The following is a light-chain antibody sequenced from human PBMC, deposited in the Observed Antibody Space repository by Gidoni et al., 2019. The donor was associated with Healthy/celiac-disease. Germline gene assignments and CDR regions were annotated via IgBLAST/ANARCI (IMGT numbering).Light chain of an antibody. CDR1: QSVSSY. J-gene: IGKJ1*01. V-gene: IGKV3-11*01. CDR2: DAS. CDR3: QQRSNWPPT. Sequence: EIVLTQSPATLSLSPGERATLSCRASQSVSSYLAWYQQKPGQAPRLLIYDASNRATGIPARFSGSGSGTYFTLTISSLESEDFAVYYCQQRSNWPPTFGQGTKVEIK.